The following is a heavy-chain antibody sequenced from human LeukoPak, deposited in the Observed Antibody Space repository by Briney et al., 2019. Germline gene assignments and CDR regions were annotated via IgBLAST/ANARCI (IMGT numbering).Heavy chain of an antibody. V-gene: IGHV4-4*07. Sequence: PSETLSLTCTVSGGSISSYYWSWIRQPAGKGLEWIGRIYTSGSTYYNPSLESRVTISVEKSKNQFSLNLSSVTAADTAVYYCARVTSYLAFDIFGQGTIVTVSS. D-gene: IGHD3-10*01. CDR1: GGSISSYY. CDR3: ARVTSYLAFDI. J-gene: IGHJ3*02. CDR2: IYTSGST.